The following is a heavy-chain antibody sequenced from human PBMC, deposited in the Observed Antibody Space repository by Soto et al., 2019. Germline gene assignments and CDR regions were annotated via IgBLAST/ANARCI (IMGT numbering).Heavy chain of an antibody. V-gene: IGHV4-39*01. CDR1: GGSISSSSYY. D-gene: IGHD3-10*01. J-gene: IGHJ5*02. CDR2: IYYSGST. CDR3: ARHSLEDYYGSGWGPNWFDP. Sequence: QLQLQESGPGLVKPSETLSLTCTVSGGSISSSSYYWGWIRQPPGKGLEWIGSIYYSGSTYYNPSLKSRVTISVDTSKNQFSLKLSSVTAADTAVYYCARHSLEDYYGSGWGPNWFDPWGQGTLVTVSS.